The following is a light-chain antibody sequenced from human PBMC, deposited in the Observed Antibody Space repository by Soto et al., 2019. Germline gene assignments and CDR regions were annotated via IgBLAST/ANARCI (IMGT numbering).Light chain of an antibody. V-gene: IGKV3-11*01. J-gene: IGKJ1*01. CDR1: QSVSSY. CDR3: QQRSNWPRWT. CDR2: DAS. Sequence: EIVLTQSASTLSLSPGRRATISCRGSQSVSSYLACYQQKPGQAPRLIIYDASNRATGIPARFSGSGSGTAFTLTIISLEPEDFAVYYCQQRSNWPRWTFGQGTKVDIK.